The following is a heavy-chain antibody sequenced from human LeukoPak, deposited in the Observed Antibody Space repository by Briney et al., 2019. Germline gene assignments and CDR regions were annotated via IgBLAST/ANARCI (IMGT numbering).Heavy chain of an antibody. V-gene: IGHV4-59*01. CDR3: ARGRFDYYDSSGYYRPREYYYYYYYMDV. Sequence: SETLSLTCTVSGGSISNYHWSWIRQSPGKGLEWIGYIYYSGSTNYKPSLKSRVTISVDTSKNQFFLKLSSVTAADTAVYYCARGRFDYYDSSGYYRPREYYYYYYYMDVWGKGTTVTMSS. CDR2: IYYSGST. CDR1: GGSISNYH. D-gene: IGHD3-22*01. J-gene: IGHJ6*03.